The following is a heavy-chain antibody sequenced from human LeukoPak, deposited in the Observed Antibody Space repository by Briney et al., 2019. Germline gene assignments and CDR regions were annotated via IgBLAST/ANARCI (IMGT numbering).Heavy chain of an antibody. V-gene: IGHV4-59*01. CDR3: ARDRGTTGYYYLDS. Sequence: SETLSLTCTVSGGSISDYYWNWIRQSPGKGLEWIGYIYYSGSTTYNPSLKSRVTMSVDTAKNQFSLKVRSVTAADTAVYYCARDRGTTGYYYLDSWGQGILVTVSS. D-gene: IGHD1-26*01. CDR1: GGSISDYY. CDR2: IYYSGST. J-gene: IGHJ4*02.